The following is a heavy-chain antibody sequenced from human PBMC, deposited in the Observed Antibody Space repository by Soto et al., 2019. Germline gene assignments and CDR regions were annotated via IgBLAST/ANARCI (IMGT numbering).Heavy chain of an antibody. D-gene: IGHD3-10*01. CDR2: IYYSGST. CDR3: ATYYYGSGSRFDP. Sequence: SETLSLTCTVCGGSISSGNYYWSWIRQPPGKGLEWIGYIYYSGSTYYNPSLKSRVTISVDTSKNQFSLKLSSVTAADTAVYYCATYYYGSGSRFDPWGQGTLVTVSS. V-gene: IGHV4-30-4*01. J-gene: IGHJ5*02. CDR1: GGSISSGNYY.